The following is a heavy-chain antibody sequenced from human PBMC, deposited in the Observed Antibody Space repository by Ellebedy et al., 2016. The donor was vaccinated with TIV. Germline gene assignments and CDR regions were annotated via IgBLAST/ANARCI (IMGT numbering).Heavy chain of an antibody. CDR3: AKDLYNWNYVY. CDR1: GFTFSSNA. CDR2: ISGSGGST. V-gene: IGHV3-23*01. J-gene: IGHJ4*02. Sequence: GGSLRLXXAASGFTFSSNAMSWVRQAPGKGLEWVSAISGSGGSTYYADSVKGRFTISRDNSKNTLYLQMNSLRAEDTAVYYCAKDLYNWNYVYWGQGTLVTVSS. D-gene: IGHD1-7*01.